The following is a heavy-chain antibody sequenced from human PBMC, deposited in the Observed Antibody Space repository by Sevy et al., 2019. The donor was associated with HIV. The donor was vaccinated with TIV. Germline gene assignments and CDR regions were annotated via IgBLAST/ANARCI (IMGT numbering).Heavy chain of an antibody. CDR3: AQNGGSSGWYGGY. Sequence: GGSLRLSCAASGFTFSSCGMHWVRQAPGKGLEWVAVISYDGSNKYYADSVKGRFTISRDNSKNTLYLQMNSLRAEDTAVYYCAQNGGSSGWYGGYWGQGTLVTVSS. J-gene: IGHJ4*02. D-gene: IGHD6-19*01. V-gene: IGHV3-30*03. CDR2: ISYDGSNK. CDR1: GFTFSSCG.